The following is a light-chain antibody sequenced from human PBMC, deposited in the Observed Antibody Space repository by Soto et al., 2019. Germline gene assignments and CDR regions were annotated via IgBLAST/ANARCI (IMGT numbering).Light chain of an antibody. CDR1: QSISSW. V-gene: IGKV1-5*01. J-gene: IGKJ1*01. CDR2: DAS. CDR3: QQYNSYWWT. Sequence: DIQMTQSPSTLSASVGDRDTITCRASQSISSWLAWYQQKPGKAPKLLIYDASSLESGVPSRFSGSGSGTEFTLTISSLQPDDFATYYCQQYNSYWWTFGQGTKVEIK.